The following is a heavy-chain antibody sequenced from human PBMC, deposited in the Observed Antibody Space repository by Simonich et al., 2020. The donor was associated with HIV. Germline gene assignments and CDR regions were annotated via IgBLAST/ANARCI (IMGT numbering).Heavy chain of an antibody. CDR2: IYPSGST. CDR3: ARSGYSSSWSHWYFDL. V-gene: IGHV4-38-2*01. J-gene: IGHJ2*01. D-gene: IGHD6-13*01. Sequence: QVQLQESGPGLVKPSETLSLTCAVSGYSISSGYYWGWIRQPPGKGLEWIGSIYPSGSTYYHPSLKRRVNISVDTSKNQFSLKMRSVTAADTAVYYCARSGYSSSWSHWYFDLWGRGTLVTVSS. CDR1: GYSISSGYY.